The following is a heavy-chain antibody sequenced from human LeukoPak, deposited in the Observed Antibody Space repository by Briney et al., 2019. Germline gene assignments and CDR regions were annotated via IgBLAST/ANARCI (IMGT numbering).Heavy chain of an antibody. CDR1: GFTFDDYT. V-gene: IGHV3-9*03. CDR2: ISWNSGSI. Sequence: QPGRSLRLSCAASGFTFDDYTMHWVRHAPGKGLEWVSGISWNSGSIAYADSVKGRFTISRDNAQNSLYLQMNSLRAEDLALSYCAKTTSGYFYDAFDIWGQGTMVTASS. CDR3: AKTTSGYFYDAFDI. J-gene: IGHJ3*02. D-gene: IGHD3-22*01.